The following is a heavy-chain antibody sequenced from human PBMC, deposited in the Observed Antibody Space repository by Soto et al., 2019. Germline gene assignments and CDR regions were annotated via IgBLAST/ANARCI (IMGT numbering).Heavy chain of an antibody. V-gene: IGHV1-18*01. Sequence: QVQLVQSGAEVKKPGASVKVSCKTSGYTFTSYGFSWVRQAPGQGLEWMGWISAYNGNTNYAQKLQGRITMTTDASTGTAYVWIRGRRSDDTVVYGCAARLTYSYSLDYWGPGTLVTVSS. D-gene: IGHD5-18*01. CDR1: GYTFTSYG. CDR2: ISAYNGNT. J-gene: IGHJ4*02. CDR3: AARLTYSYSLDY.